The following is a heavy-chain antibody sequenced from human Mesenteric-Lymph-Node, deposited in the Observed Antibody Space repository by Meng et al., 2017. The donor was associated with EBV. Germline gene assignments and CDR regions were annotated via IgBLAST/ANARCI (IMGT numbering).Heavy chain of an antibody. CDR1: GFSVNTGVVV. D-gene: IGHD3-10*02. CDR2: IYCDDDK. Sequence: ISLKEFGPTVLKPTQTTTLTCILLGFSVNTGVVVVGWIRQPPGKALEWLALIYCDDDKRYNPSLKTRLTITKDTSKNQVVLTMTNMDPVDTATYYCAHKDDVRDGAPFDSWGQGTLVTVSS. CDR3: AHKDDVRDGAPFDS. J-gene: IGHJ4*02. V-gene: IGHV2-5*02.